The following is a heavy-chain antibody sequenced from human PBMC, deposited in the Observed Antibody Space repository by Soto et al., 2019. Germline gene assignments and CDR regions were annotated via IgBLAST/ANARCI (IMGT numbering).Heavy chain of an antibody. CDR1: GGSISSSY. CDR2: IYYSGST. V-gene: IGHV4-59*01. J-gene: IGHJ4*02. D-gene: IGHD3-16*02. CDR3: SSAGGSYLDSDH. Sequence: PSETLSLTCTGSGGSISSSYWSWIRQPPGKGLEWIGYIYYSGSTNYNPSLKSRVTISVDTSKNQFSLKLSSVTAADTAVYYCSSAGGSYLDSDHWGQGHLVTVS.